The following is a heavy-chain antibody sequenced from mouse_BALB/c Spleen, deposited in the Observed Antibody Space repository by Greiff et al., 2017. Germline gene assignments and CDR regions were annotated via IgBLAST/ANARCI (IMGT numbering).Heavy chain of an antibody. CDR3: VREGRDYDGDFDY. CDR1: GFSLTSYD. J-gene: IGHJ2*01. D-gene: IGHD2-4*01. CDR2: IWTGGGT. V-gene: IGHV2-9-2*01. Sequence: QVQLKESGPGLVAPSQSLSITCTVSGFSLTSYDISWIRQPPGKGLEWLGVIWTGGGTNYNSAFMSRLSIRKDNSKSQVFLKMNSQQTDDAAIYYCVREGRDYDGDFDYWGQGTTLTVSS.